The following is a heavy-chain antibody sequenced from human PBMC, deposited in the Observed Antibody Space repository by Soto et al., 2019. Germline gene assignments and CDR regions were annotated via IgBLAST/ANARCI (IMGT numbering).Heavy chain of an antibody. J-gene: IGHJ3*02. CDR3: ASGLRLLDAFDI. V-gene: IGHV1-46*03. CDR1: GYTFTSYY. Sequence: ASVKVSCKAAGYTFTSYYMHWVRQAPGQGLEWMGIINPSGGSTSYAQKFQGRVTMTRDTSTSTVYMELSSLRSEDTAVYYCASGLRLLDAFDIWGQGTMVTVSS. CDR2: INPSGGST.